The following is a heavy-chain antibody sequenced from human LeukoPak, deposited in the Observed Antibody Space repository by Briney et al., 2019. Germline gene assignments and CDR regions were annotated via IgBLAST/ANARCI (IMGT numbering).Heavy chain of an antibody. Sequence: SQTLSLTCTVSGGSISSGGYYWSWIRQHPGKGLEWIGYIYYGGSTYYNPSLKSRVTISVDTSKNQFSLKLSSVTAADTAVYYCARRYCSGGSCYSGDWFDPWGQGTLVTVSS. J-gene: IGHJ5*02. CDR3: ARRYCSGGSCYSGDWFDP. V-gene: IGHV4-31*03. CDR1: GGSISSGGYY. D-gene: IGHD2-15*01. CDR2: IYYGGST.